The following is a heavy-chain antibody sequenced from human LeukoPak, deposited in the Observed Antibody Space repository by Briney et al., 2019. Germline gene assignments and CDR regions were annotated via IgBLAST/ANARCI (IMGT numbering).Heavy chain of an antibody. Sequence: GGSLRLSCEASVYPFSHFRMHWVPQAPAKGLEWVKAIWIDANNDYSADSVKGRFTISSDNFRNTVSLQMNSLRAEYTAVYYCAKDAQRGFEYSNALEHWGQGSLVTVSS. J-gene: IGHJ4*02. V-gene: IGHV3-33*06. CDR2: IWIDANND. D-gene: IGHD2/OR15-2a*01. CDR3: AKDAQRGFEYSNALEH. CDR1: VYPFSHFR.